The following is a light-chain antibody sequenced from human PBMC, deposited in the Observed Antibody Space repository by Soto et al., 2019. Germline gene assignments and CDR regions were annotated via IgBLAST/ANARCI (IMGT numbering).Light chain of an antibody. CDR2: DAS. CDR3: HQYGSSPLT. V-gene: IGKV3-11*01. CDR1: QSVSIY. Sequence: EIVLTQSPATLSLSPGERATLSCRASQSVSIYLAWYQQKPGQAPRLLIYDASNRATGIPAKFSGSGSGTDFTLTISRLEPEDFAVYYCHQYGSSPLTFGGGTKVDIK. J-gene: IGKJ4*01.